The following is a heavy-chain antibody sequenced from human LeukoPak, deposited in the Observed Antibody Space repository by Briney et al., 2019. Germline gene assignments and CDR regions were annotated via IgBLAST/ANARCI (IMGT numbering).Heavy chain of an antibody. CDR2: IKEDGSEK. V-gene: IGHV3-7*03. D-gene: IGHD1-26*01. CDR1: GFTFRSYW. Sequence: GGSLRLSCAASGFTFRSYWMSWFRQAPGKGLEWVANIKEDGSEKSYVDSVKGRFTISRDNAKNLLYLQMNSLRAEERAVYYCARVLVGALDYWGQGTLVTVSS. CDR3: ARVLVGALDY. J-gene: IGHJ4*02.